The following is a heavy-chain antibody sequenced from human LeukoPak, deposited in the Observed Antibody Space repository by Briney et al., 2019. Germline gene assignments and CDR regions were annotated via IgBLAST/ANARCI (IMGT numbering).Heavy chain of an antibody. CDR3: ARVSAASEPDDAFDI. Sequence: GGSLRLSCAASGFTFSSYSMNWVRQAPGKGLEWVSSISSSSSYIYYADSVKGRFTISRDNAKNSLYLQMNSLRAEDTAVYYCARVSAASEPDDAFDIWGQGTMVTVSS. J-gene: IGHJ3*02. D-gene: IGHD1-14*01. CDR1: GFTFSSYS. CDR2: ISSSSSYI. V-gene: IGHV3-21*01.